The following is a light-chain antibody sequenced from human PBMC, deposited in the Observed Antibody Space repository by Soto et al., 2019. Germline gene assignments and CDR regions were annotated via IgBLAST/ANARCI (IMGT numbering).Light chain of an antibody. CDR2: GDT. Sequence: QAVVTQPPSVSGAPGQRVTISCTGSSSNIGAGYEVHWYQQLPGTAPKFIIYGDTNRPSGVPDRFSASKSGTSASLAITGLQAEDEADYYCQSHDSSLSGSVFGGGTKLTVL. V-gene: IGLV1-40*01. CDR3: QSHDSSLSGSV. J-gene: IGLJ2*01. CDR1: SSNIGAGYE.